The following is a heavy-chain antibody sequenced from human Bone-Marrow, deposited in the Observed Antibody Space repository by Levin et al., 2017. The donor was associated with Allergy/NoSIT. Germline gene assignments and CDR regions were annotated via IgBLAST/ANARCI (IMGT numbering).Heavy chain of an antibody. V-gene: IGHV1-69*02. J-gene: IGHJ6*02. D-gene: IGHD5-24*01. CDR2: IIPILGIA. CDR3: ARVSRKRRDGYNSMGDYYGMDV. CDR1: GGTFSSYT. Sequence: KISCKASGGTFSSYTISWVRQAPGQGLEWMGRIIPILGIANYAQKFQGRVTITADKSTSTAYMELSSLRSEDTAVYYCARVSRKRRDGYNSMGDYYGMDVWGQGTTVTVSS.